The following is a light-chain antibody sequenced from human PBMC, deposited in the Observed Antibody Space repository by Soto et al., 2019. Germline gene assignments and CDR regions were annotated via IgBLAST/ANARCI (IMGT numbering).Light chain of an antibody. CDR1: SSNIGDNT. J-gene: IGLJ3*02. Sequence: QPVLTQPPSASGTPGQRVTISCSGGSSNIGDNTVNWYQQLPGTAPKLLIYSNNQRPSGVPDRFSGSKSGTSASLAISRLQSEDEADYYCAAWDDSLFWVFGGGTKLTVL. CDR2: SNN. CDR3: AAWDDSLFWV. V-gene: IGLV1-44*01.